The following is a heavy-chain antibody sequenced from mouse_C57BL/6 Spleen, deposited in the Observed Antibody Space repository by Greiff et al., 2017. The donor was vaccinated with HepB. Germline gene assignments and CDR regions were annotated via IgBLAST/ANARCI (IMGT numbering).Heavy chain of an antibody. J-gene: IGHJ2*01. V-gene: IGHV2-2*01. CDR2: IWSGGST. CDR3: ARNYEDY. Sequence: VQLQQSGPGLVQPSQSLSITCTVSGFSLTSYGVHWVRQSPGKGLEWLGVIWSGGSTDYNAAFISSLSIRKDNSKSQVFFKMNRLQAADTAIYYGARNYEDYWGQGTTLTVSS. D-gene: IGHD2-12*01. CDR1: GFSLTSYG.